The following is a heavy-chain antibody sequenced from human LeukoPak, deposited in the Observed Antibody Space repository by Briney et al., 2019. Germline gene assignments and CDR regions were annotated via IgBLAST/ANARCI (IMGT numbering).Heavy chain of an antibody. Sequence: GGSLRLSCAASGFDVSHHYLNWVRQAPGKGLEGVSMIQSAGNSYYADSVKGRFTISRDDTKNTLYLQMNSLRVEDTAIYYCARMLLCSGGSCQDHWGQGTRVTVSS. J-gene: IGHJ4*02. CDR3: ARMLLCSGGSCQDH. CDR1: GFDVSHHY. V-gene: IGHV3-53*01. CDR2: IQSAGNS. D-gene: IGHD2-15*01.